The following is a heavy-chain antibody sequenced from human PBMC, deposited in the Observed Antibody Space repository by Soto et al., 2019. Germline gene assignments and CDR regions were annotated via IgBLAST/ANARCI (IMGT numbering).Heavy chain of an antibody. CDR2: SSPRGDTI. Sequence: GGSLRLSCVASGFSLANYPMNWVRQTPGKGLEWISYSSPRGDTIYYADSVEGRFTISRDNARNSLSLHMSSLRDEDSALYYCAKGPHTNVGWPYYFESWGQGVPVTVS. CDR3: AKGPHTNVGWPYYFES. J-gene: IGHJ4*02. D-gene: IGHD6-19*01. CDR1: GFSLANYP. V-gene: IGHV3-48*02.